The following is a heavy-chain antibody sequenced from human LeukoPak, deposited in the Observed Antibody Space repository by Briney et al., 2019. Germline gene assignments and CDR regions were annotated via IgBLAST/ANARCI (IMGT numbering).Heavy chain of an antibody. CDR2: VYYSGST. Sequence: SDTLSLTCTVSGYSISSSNWWGWIRPPPGKGLEGIGYVYYSGSTYYNPSLKSRVTMSVDTSKNQFSLKLSSVTAVDTAVYYCARSVDGGNSPFDYWGQGTLVTVSS. D-gene: IGHD4-23*01. V-gene: IGHV4-28*01. J-gene: IGHJ4*02. CDR3: ARSVDGGNSPFDY. CDR1: GYSISSSNW.